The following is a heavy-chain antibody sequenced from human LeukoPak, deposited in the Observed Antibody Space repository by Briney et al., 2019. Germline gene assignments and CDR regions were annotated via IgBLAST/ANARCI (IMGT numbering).Heavy chain of an antibody. D-gene: IGHD2-8*02. CDR3: ARALIWWHLYYFDY. J-gene: IGHJ4*02. Sequence: PSETLSLTCAVYGGSFSGYYWSWIRQPPGKGLEWNGEINHSGSTNYNPSLKGRVTISVDTSKNQFYLKLSSVTAADTAVYYCARALIWWHLYYFDYWGQGTLVTVSS. CDR1: GGSFSGYY. V-gene: IGHV4-34*01. CDR2: INHSGST.